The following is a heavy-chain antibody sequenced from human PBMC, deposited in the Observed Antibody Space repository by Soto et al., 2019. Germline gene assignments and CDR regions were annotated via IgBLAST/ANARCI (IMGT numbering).Heavy chain of an antibody. V-gene: IGHV3-33*01. D-gene: IGHD2-15*01. CDR1: GFTFSSYG. CDR2: IWYDGSNK. J-gene: IGHJ4*02. CDR3: ARGDSIYSFGILDY. Sequence: GGSLRLSCAASGFTFSSYGMHWVRQAPGKGLEWVAVIWYDGSNKYYADSVKGRFTISRDNSKNTLYLQMNSLRAEDTAVYYCARGDSIYSFGILDYWGQGTLVTVSS.